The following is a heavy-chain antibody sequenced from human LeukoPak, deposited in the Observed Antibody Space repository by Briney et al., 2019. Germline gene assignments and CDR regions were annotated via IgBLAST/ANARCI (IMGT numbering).Heavy chain of an antibody. J-gene: IGHJ2*01. CDR3: ANDETTVGPWYFDL. CDR1: GFTFDDYA. D-gene: IGHD4-23*01. V-gene: IGHV3-9*01. Sequence: GRSLRLSCAASGFTFDDYAMHWVRQAPGKGLEWVSGISWNSGSIGYADSVKGRFTISRDNAKNPLYLEMNSLRAEDTALYYCANDETTVGPWYFDLWGRGTLVTVSS. CDR2: ISWNSGSI.